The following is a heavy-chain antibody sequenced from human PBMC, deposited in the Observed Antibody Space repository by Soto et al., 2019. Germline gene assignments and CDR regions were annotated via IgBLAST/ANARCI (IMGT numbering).Heavy chain of an antibody. J-gene: IGHJ3*02. CDR3: AKQPRDIVVVPAPNGAFDI. CDR1: GFTFSSYA. CDR2: ISGSGGST. D-gene: IGHD2-2*01. Sequence: HPGGSLRLSCAASGFTFSSYAMSWVRQAPGKGLEWVSAISGSGGSTYYADSVKGRFTISRDNSKNTLYLQMNSLRAEDTAVYYCAKQPRDIVVVPAPNGAFDIWGQGTMVTVSS. V-gene: IGHV3-23*01.